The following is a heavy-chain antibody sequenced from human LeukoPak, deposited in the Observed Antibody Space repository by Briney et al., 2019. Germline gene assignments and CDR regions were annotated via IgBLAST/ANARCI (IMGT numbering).Heavy chain of an antibody. Sequence: GASVKVSCKVSGYTLTELSMHWVRQAPGKGLEWMGGFDPEDGETIYAQKFQGRVTMTEDTSTDTAYMELSSLRSEDTAVYYCATRLVVVPAARGTGFDPWGQGILVTVSS. CDR2: FDPEDGET. V-gene: IGHV1-24*01. CDR1: GYTLTELS. D-gene: IGHD2-2*01. CDR3: ATRLVVVPAARGTGFDP. J-gene: IGHJ5*02.